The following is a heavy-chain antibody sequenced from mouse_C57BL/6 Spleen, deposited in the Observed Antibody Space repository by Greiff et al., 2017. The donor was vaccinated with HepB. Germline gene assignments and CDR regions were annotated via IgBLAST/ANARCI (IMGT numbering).Heavy chain of an antibody. Sequence: EVQLQQSGPELVKPGASVKISCKASGYTFTDYYMNWVKQSHGKSLEWIGDINPNNGGTSYNQKFKGKATLTVDKSSSTAYMELRSLTSEASAVYYCARADDYAMDYWGQGTSVTVAS. V-gene: IGHV1-26*01. CDR2: INPNNGGT. CDR3: ARADDYAMDY. J-gene: IGHJ4*01. CDR1: GYTFTDYY.